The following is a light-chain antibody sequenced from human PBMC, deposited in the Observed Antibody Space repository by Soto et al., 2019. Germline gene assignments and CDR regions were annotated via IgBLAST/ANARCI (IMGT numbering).Light chain of an antibody. V-gene: IGKV1-39*01. Sequence: DIQMTQSPSSLSASVGDRVTITCRASQSISSYLNWYQQKPGKAPKLLIYAASSLQSGVPSRFSGSGSVTDFTLNISSLQPADFATYYCQQSSITAYTFGQGTKLAIK. J-gene: IGKJ2*01. CDR1: QSISSY. CDR2: AAS. CDR3: QQSSITAYT.